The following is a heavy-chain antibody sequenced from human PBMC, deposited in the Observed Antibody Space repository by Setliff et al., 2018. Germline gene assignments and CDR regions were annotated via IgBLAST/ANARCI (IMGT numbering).Heavy chain of an antibody. Sequence: SVKVSCKASGYTFTSYGISWVRQAPGQGLEWMGGIIPIFGTANYAQKFQGRVTITADESTSTAYMELSSLRSEDTAVYYCAKGSGSPNWFDPWGQGTLVTVSS. J-gene: IGHJ5*02. V-gene: IGHV1-69*13. D-gene: IGHD3-10*01. CDR1: GYTFTSYG. CDR2: IIPIFGTA. CDR3: AKGSGSPNWFDP.